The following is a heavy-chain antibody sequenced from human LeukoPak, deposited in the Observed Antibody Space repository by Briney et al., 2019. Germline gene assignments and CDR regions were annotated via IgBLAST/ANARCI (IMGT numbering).Heavy chain of an antibody. CDR1: GGSISSYY. J-gene: IGHJ4*02. D-gene: IGHD3-22*01. V-gene: IGHV4-4*07. Sequence: SETLSLTCTVSGGSISSYYWSWIRQPAGKGLESIGHISTSGSTNYNPSLKSRVTMSVDTSKNQFSLKLSSVTAADTAVYYCARVRYSDGSVLTRKRSYYFDYWGQGTLVTVSS. CDR3: ARVRYSDGSVLTRKRSYYFDY. CDR2: ISTSGST.